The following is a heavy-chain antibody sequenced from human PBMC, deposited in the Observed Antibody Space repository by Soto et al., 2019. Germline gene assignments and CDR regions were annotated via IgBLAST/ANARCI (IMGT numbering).Heavy chain of an antibody. CDR3: ARGGSLYWYFDL. CDR2: LNAGNGNT. CDR1: GFTFTSFA. Sequence: ASVKGSCKASGFTFTSFAMDWVGPAAEQRLEWMGWLNAGNGNTKHSPKSQGRVTITRDTSASTAYMELSSLRSEDTAVYYCARGGSLYWYFDLWGRGTLVTVSS. D-gene: IGHD1-26*01. J-gene: IGHJ2*01. V-gene: IGHV1-3*01.